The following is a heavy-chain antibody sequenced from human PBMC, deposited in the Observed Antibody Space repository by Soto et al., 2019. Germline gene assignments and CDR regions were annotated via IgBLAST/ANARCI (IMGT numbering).Heavy chain of an antibody. V-gene: IGHV3-64D*08. CDR3: RKDLTRSYSFDY. CDR1: GFTFSSYT. D-gene: IGHD1-26*01. J-gene: IGHJ4*02. Sequence: PGGSLRLSCSASGFTFSSYTMHWVRQAPGKGLEYVSFISTTGDITSYSDSVKGRFTISRDNSKNILFLQMSSLRTDDTALYYCRKDLTRSYSFDYWGQGALVTVSS. CDR2: ISTTGDIT.